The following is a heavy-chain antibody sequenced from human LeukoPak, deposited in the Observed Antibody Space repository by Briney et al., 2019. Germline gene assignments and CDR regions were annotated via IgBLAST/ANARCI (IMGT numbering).Heavy chain of an antibody. D-gene: IGHD3-3*01. J-gene: IGHJ4*02. V-gene: IGHV4-39*01. CDR2: IYYTGST. CDR1: GGSISSSSSYY. CDR3: AKTSDFWSGSYYFDY. Sequence: PSETLSLTCTVSGGSISSSSSYYWGWIRQPPGKGLEWIGSIYYTGSTYYNPSLKSRVTISVDKSKNQFSLKLTSVTAADTAVYYCAKTSDFWSGSYYFDYWGQGTLVTVSS.